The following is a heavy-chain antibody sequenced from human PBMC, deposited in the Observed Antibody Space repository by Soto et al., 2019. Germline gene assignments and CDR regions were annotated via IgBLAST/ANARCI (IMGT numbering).Heavy chain of an antibody. CDR2: IYTSGST. V-gene: IGHV4-31*03. CDR1: GGSISSGGYY. J-gene: IGHJ5*02. D-gene: IGHD2-15*01. CDR3: ARDFVEDCSGGSCYSWFAP. Sequence: QVQLQESGPGLVKPSQTLSLTCTVSGGSISSGGYYWSWIRQHPGKGLEWIGYIYTSGSTYYNPSLKSRFTISVDTSKNQFSLKLSSVTAADTAVYYCARDFVEDCSGGSCYSWFAPCGQGTLVTVSS.